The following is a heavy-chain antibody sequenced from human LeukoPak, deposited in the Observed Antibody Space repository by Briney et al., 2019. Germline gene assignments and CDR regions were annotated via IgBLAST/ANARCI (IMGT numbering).Heavy chain of an antibody. CDR3: ARSPAYAGYLDY. CDR2: ISSSRSYI. D-gene: IGHD4-17*01. CDR1: GFTFSSYA. J-gene: IGHJ4*02. V-gene: IGHV3-21*01. Sequence: GRSLRLSCAASGFTFSSYAMSWVRQAPGKGLEWVSSISSSRSYIYYADSVKGRFTISRDSAKNSLYLQMNSLRAEDTAVYYCARSPAYAGYLDYWGQGTLVTVSS.